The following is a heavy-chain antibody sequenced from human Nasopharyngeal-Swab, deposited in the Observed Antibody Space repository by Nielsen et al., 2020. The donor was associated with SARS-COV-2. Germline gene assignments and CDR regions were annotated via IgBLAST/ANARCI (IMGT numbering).Heavy chain of an antibody. CDR3: ARHLFPRGDYYGMDV. J-gene: IGHJ6*02. CDR2: IYPGDSDT. D-gene: IGHD2-15*01. Sequence: KVSCKGSGYSFTAYWIGWVRQMPGKGLEWMGIIYPGDSDTRYSPSFQGQVTISADKSISTAYLQWSSLKASDTAIYYYARHLFPRGDYYGMDVWGQGTTVTVSS. CDR1: GYSFTAYW. V-gene: IGHV5-51*01.